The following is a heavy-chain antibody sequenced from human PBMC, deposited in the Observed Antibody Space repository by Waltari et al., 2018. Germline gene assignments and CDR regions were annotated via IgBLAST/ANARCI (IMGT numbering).Heavy chain of an antibody. D-gene: IGHD2-15*01. V-gene: IGHV4-30-4*08. Sequence: QVQLQESGPGLVKPSQTLSLTCTVSGGSLSSGDYYWSWIRQHPGKGLEWIGYIYHSGSTYYNPSLKSRVTISVDRSKNQFSLKMSSVTAADTAVYYCASRYCSGGSCSFDPWGQGTLVTVSS. CDR3: ASRYCSGGSCSFDP. CDR2: IYHSGST. J-gene: IGHJ5*02. CDR1: GGSLSSGDYY.